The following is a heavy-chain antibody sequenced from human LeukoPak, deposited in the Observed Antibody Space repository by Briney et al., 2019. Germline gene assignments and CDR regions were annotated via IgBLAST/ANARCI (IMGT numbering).Heavy chain of an antibody. Sequence: PSETLSLTCTVFGGSITSGGYSWSWIRQPPGKGLEWIGYIYYSENTHYNPSLKSRVVISADTSKNQSSLKLTSVTAADSAVYYCSRGSGSVDFWGRGILVTVSS. J-gene: IGHJ4*02. CDR3: SRGSGSVDF. D-gene: IGHD3-3*01. CDR2: IYYSENT. CDR1: GGSITSGGYS. V-gene: IGHV4-30-4*07.